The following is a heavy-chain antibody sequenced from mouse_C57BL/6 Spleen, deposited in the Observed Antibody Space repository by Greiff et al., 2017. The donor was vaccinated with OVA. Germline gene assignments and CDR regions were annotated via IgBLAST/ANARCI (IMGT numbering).Heavy chain of an antibody. CDR1: GYTFTDYY. CDR3: AIPRGFITTVVATRYAMDY. J-gene: IGHJ4*01. CDR2: INPNNGGT. D-gene: IGHD1-1*01. V-gene: IGHV1-26*01. Sequence: VQLQQSGPELVKPGASVKISCKASGYTFTDYYMNWVKQSHGKSLEWIGDINPNNGGTSYNQKFKGKATLTVDKSSSTAYMELRSLTSEDSAGYYCAIPRGFITTVVATRYAMDYWGQGTSGTVSS.